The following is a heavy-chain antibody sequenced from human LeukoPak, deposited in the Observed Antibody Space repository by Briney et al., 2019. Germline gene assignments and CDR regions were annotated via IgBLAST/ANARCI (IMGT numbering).Heavy chain of an antibody. Sequence: SETLSLTCAVYGGPFSGYYWSWIRQPPGKGLEWIGEINHSGSTNYNPSLKSRVTISVDTSKNQFSLKLSSVTAADTAVYYCARGLREVRYCSGGSCYSLYYFDYWGQGTLVTVSS. J-gene: IGHJ4*02. D-gene: IGHD2-15*01. CDR3: ARGLREVRYCSGGSCYSLYYFDY. CDR2: INHSGST. V-gene: IGHV4-34*01. CDR1: GGPFSGYY.